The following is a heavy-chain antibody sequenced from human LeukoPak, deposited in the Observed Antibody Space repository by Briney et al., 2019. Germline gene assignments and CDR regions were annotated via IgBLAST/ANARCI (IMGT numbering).Heavy chain of an antibody. V-gene: IGHV3-48*03. Sequence: GGSLRLSCAASGFTFSSYEMNWVRQAPGKGLEWVSYISSSGSTIYYADSVKGRFTISRDNAKNSLYLQMNSLRAEDTAVYYCARLGYDYVWGSYSTGYFDYWGQGTLVTVSS. CDR3: ARLGYDYVWGSYSTGYFDY. J-gene: IGHJ4*02. D-gene: IGHD3-16*01. CDR2: ISSSGSTI. CDR1: GFTFSSYE.